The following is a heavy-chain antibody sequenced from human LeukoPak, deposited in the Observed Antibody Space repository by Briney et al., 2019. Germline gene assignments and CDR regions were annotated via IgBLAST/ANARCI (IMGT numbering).Heavy chain of an antibody. Sequence: PGRSLRLSCAASGFTFSSYAMHWVRQAPGKGLEWVAVISFDGSNRYYADPVKGRFTISRDNSKNTLSLQMNSLRAEDTAVYYCARDESVPEGTWPYFDYWGQGTLVTVSS. V-gene: IGHV3-30*01. J-gene: IGHJ4*02. CDR3: ARDESVPEGTWPYFDY. CDR1: GFTFSSYA. CDR2: ISFDGSNR. D-gene: IGHD1-14*01.